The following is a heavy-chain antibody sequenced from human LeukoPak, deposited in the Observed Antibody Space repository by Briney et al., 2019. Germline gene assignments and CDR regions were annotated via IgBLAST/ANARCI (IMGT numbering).Heavy chain of an antibody. CDR3: ARHPLRSRYYYYYFVDV. J-gene: IGHJ6*03. CDR1: ADSLSSTSYY. CDR2: IYYSGSA. Sequence: PSETLSLTCTVSADSLSSTSYYWGWIRQPPGRGLEWIGSIYYSGSAYYNPSLKSRVTISVDTSKNQFSLKLSSMTAADTAVYYCARHPLRSRYYYYYFVDVWGKGTTVTVSS. V-gene: IGHV4-39*01. D-gene: IGHD3-10*02.